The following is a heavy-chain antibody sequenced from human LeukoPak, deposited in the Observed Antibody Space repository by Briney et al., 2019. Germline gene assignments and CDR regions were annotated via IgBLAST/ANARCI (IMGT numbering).Heavy chain of an antibody. CDR1: GFTFSSYG. J-gene: IGHJ4*02. Sequence: GGSLRLSCAASGFTFSSYGMHWVRQAPGKGLEWVAAISYDGSNKYYADSVKGRFTISRDNSKNTLYLQMNSLRAEDTAVYYCAKVIVPAAIVATPGDYWGQGTLVTVSS. D-gene: IGHD2-2*02. CDR3: AKVIVPAAIVATPGDY. CDR2: ISYDGSNK. V-gene: IGHV3-30*18.